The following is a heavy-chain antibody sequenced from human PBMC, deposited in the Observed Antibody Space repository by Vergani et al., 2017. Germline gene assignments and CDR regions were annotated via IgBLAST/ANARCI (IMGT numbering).Heavy chain of an antibody. J-gene: IGHJ1*01. V-gene: IGHV3-30*03. CDR1: VFTSSYYG. Sequence: QVHLVESGGGVVQPGRSLRLSCVVSVFTSSYYGMHWVRQAPGKGRGWVAGISYDGTQKYYADSVKGRFTISRDNSKSTLYLQMNSLRTEDAAVYYCATKSCGTPGCQIGYFREWGQGTLVTVSS. CDR2: ISYDGTQK. D-gene: IGHD1-1*01. CDR3: ATKSCGTPGCQIGYFRE.